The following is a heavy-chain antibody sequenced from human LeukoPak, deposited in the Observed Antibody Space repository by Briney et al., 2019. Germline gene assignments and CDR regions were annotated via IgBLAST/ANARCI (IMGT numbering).Heavy chain of an antibody. V-gene: IGHV3-53*01. CDR3: ARWSDTAMVIDY. Sequence: PGGSLRLSCAASRFTVSSNYMSWVRQAPGKGLEWVSVIYSGGSTYYADSVKGRFTISRDNSKNTLYLQMNSLRAEDTAVYYCARWSDTAMVIDYWGQGTLVTVSS. CDR1: RFTVSSNY. D-gene: IGHD5-18*01. J-gene: IGHJ4*02. CDR2: IYSGGST.